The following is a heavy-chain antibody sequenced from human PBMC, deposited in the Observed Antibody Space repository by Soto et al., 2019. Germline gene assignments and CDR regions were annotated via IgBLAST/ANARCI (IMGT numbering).Heavy chain of an antibody. D-gene: IGHD4-17*01. J-gene: IGHJ4*02. Sequence: GGSLRLSCAASGFTFSSYAMSWVRQAPGKGLEWVSTISDSGNGTYYADSVKGRFTISRDNSKNTLYLQINSLRAEDTAVYYFARVRYGDPLWAQDDFDYWGQGTLVTVSS. CDR2: ISDSGNGT. V-gene: IGHV3-23*01. CDR3: ARVRYGDPLWAQDDFDY. CDR1: GFTFSSYA.